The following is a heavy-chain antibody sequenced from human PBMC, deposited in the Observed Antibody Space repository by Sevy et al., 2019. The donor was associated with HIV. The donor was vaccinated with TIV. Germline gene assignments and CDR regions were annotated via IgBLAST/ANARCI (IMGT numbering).Heavy chain of an antibody. D-gene: IGHD5-12*01. CDR2: ISGSGGST. V-gene: IGHV3-23*01. CDR1: GFTFSSYA. J-gene: IGHJ3*02. Sequence: GSLRLSCAASGFTFSSYAMSWVRQAPGKGLEWVSAISGSGGSTYYADSVKGRFTISRDNSKNTLYLQMNSLRAEDTAVYYCAKDRDGYNYVGLSAFDIWGQRTMVTVSS. CDR3: AKDRDGYNYVGLSAFDI.